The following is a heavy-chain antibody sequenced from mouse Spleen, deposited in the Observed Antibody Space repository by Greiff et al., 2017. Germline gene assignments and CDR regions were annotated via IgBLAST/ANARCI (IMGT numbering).Heavy chain of an antibody. J-gene: IGHJ4*01. CDR1: GYAFTNYL. CDR3: AVITDAMDY. D-gene: IGHD2-4*01. V-gene: IGHV1-54*01. CDR2: INPGSGGT. Sequence: LVESGAELVRPGTSVKVSCKASGYAFTNYLIEWVKQRPGQGLEWIGVINPGSGGTNYNEKFKGKATLTADKSSSTAYMQLSSLTSDDSAVYFCAVITDAMDYWGQGTSVTVSS.